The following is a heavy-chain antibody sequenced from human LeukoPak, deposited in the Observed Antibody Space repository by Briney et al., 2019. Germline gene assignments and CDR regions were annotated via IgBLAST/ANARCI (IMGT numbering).Heavy chain of an antibody. CDR3: ARGEGSGSDYTTQPTLDY. V-gene: IGHV1-69*04. Sequence: SVKVSCKASGGTFSNYAISWVRQAPGQGLEWMGRIIPILGIANYAQKFQGRVTITADKSTSTAYMELSSLRSEDTAVYYCARGEGSGSDYTTQPTLDYWGQGTLVTVSS. D-gene: IGHD3-10*01. J-gene: IGHJ4*02. CDR2: IIPILGIA. CDR1: GGTFSNYA.